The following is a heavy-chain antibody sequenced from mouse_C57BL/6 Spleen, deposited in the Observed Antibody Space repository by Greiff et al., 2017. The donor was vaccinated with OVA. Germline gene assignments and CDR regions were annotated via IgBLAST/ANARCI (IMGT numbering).Heavy chain of an antibody. CDR2: IRSKSNNYAT. D-gene: IGHD4-1*01. Sequence: EVQLVESGGGLVQPKGSLKLSCAASGFSFNTYAMNWVRQAPGKGLEWVARIRSKSNNYATYYAVSVKDRFTISRDDSESMLYLQMNNLKTEDTAMYYCVRHKAGTLDYWGQGTTLTVSS. CDR3: VRHKAGTLDY. CDR1: GFSFNTYA. J-gene: IGHJ2*01. V-gene: IGHV10-1*01.